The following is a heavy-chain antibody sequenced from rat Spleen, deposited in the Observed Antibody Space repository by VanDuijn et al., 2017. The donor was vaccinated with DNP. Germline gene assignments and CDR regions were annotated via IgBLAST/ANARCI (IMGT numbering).Heavy chain of an antibody. CDR1: GFTFSYYW. CDR2: ITSGSGST. Sequence: EVQLVESGGDLVLPGRSLELSCRASGFTFSYYWMTWIRQVPGKGLEWIASITSGSGSTSYLDSVRGRFTISRDDAKDTLSLQMNSLRSEDTATYYCARVGDLHYGGDGDVLDVWGQGTSVTVSS. CDR3: ARVGDLHYGGDGDVLDV. V-gene: IGHV5-31*01. J-gene: IGHJ4*01. D-gene: IGHD1-1*01.